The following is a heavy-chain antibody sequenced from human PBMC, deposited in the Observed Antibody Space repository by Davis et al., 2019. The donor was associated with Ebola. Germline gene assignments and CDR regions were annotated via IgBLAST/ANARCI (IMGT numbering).Heavy chain of an antibody. Sequence: GESLKISCAASGFTFRGYSISWVRQAPGKGLEWVSAITGSGGSTYYADSVKGRFTISRDNSKNTLYLQMNSLRAEDTAVYYCSRRRYFDYWGQGTLVTVSS. J-gene: IGHJ4*02. V-gene: IGHV3-23*01. CDR2: ITGSGGST. CDR1: GFTFRGYS. CDR3: SRRRYFDY.